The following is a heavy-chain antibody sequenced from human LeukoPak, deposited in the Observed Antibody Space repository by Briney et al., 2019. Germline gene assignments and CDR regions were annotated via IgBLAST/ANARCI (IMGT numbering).Heavy chain of an antibody. CDR3: ARDGDSSSWKSWFDP. V-gene: IGHV1-2*02. J-gene: IGHJ5*02. CDR2: INPNSGGT. CDR1: GYTFTGYY. D-gene: IGHD6-6*01. Sequence: ASVTVSCKASGYTFTGYYMHWVRQAPGQGLEWMGWINPNSGGTNYAQKFQGRVTMTRDTSISTAYMELSRLRSDDTAVYYCARDGDSSSWKSWFDPWGQGTLVTVSS.